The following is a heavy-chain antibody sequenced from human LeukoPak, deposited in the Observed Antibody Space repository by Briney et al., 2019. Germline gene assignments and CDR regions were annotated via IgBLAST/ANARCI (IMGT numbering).Heavy chain of an antibody. J-gene: IGHJ6*02. Sequence: SVEVSCKASGGTFSSYAISWVRQAPGQGLEWMGGIIPIFGTANYAQKFQGRVTITADESTSTAYMELSSLRSEDTAVYYCARKPRYYYYYYGMDVWGQGTTVTVSS. V-gene: IGHV1-69*13. CDR1: GGTFSSYA. CDR3: ARKPRYYYYYYGMDV. CDR2: IIPIFGTA.